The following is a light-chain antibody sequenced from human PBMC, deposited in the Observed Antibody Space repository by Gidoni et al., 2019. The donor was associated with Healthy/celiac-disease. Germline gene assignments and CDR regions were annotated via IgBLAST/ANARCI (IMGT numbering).Light chain of an antibody. V-gene: IGKV3-15*01. CDR2: GAS. Sequence: EIVMTQSPATLSVSPGERATLSCSASQSVSSNLAWYQQKPGQAPRLLIYGASTRATGIPARFRGSGSETEFTLAISSLQSEDFAVYYCQQYNNWAMYTYGQGTKLEIK. J-gene: IGKJ2*01. CDR3: QQYNNWAMYT. CDR1: QSVSSN.